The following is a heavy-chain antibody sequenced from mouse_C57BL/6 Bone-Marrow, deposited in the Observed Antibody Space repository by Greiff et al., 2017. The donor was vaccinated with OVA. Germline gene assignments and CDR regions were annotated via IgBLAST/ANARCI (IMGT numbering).Heavy chain of an antibody. CDR3: GRGWLLWYFDV. CDR1: GYTFTDYY. CDR2: INPNNGGT. J-gene: IGHJ1*03. Sequence: VQLQQSGPELVKPGASVKISCKASGYTFTDYYMNWVKQSHGKSLEWIGDINPNNGGTSYNQKFKGKATLTVDKSSSTAYMELRSLTSEDSAVYYCGRGWLLWYFDVWGTGTTVTVSS. V-gene: IGHV1-26*01. D-gene: IGHD2-3*01.